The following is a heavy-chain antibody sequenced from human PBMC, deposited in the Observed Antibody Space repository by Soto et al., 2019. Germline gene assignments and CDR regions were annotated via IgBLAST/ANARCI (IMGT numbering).Heavy chain of an antibody. D-gene: IGHD3-22*01. Sequence: ASVKVSCKTSGYVFTGYYLHWVRQAPGQGLEWMGWINCRSGGTSNTQKFQGRVTLTMDTSTSTAYMELSSLISDDTALYYCTRGASARDISGYPNYFDPWGQGTLVTVSS. CDR3: TRGASARDISGYPNYFDP. J-gene: IGHJ4*02. CDR1: GYVFTGYY. V-gene: IGHV1-2*02. CDR2: INCRSGGT.